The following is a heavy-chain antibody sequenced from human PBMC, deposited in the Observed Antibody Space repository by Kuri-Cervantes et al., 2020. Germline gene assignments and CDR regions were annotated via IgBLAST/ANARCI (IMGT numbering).Heavy chain of an antibody. J-gene: IGHJ4*02. CDR2: MNGDGSST. Sequence: GGSLRLSCAASGFTFSSYALFWVRQGPGQGLGWVSGMNGDGSSTTYADSVTGRFTIFRDNAKNTLYLQLNSLRAEDTAVYYCAREIPHFGSGSYLDYWGQGTLVTVSS. V-gene: IGHV3-23*01. CDR1: GFTFSSYA. CDR3: AREIPHFGSGSYLDY. D-gene: IGHD3-10*01.